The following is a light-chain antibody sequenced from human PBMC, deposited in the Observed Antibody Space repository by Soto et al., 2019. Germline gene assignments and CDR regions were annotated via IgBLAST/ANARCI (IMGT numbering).Light chain of an antibody. CDR2: DNN. Sequence: QPVLTQPPSVSGAPGHRVTISCTGSRSNIGAGYNVHWYQQLPGTAPKLLIYDNNNRPSGVPDRFSGSKSGTSASLAITGLQADDEADYYCQSYDTSMSGSVVFGGGTKLTVL. J-gene: IGLJ2*01. V-gene: IGLV1-40*01. CDR1: RSNIGAGYN. CDR3: QSYDTSMSGSVV.